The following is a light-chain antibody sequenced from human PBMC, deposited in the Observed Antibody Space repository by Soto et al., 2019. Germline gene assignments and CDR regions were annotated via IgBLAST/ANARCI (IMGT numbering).Light chain of an antibody. J-gene: IGKJ2*01. CDR1: HSVSSSY. CDR2: GAS. V-gene: IGKV3-20*01. CDR3: QQYGSSPPYT. Sequence: EIVLTQSPGTLSLSPGERATLSCRASHSVSSSYLAWYRQKPGQAPRLLIYGASSRATGIPDRFSGRGSGTDFTLTISRLEPEDFAVYYCQQYGSSPPYTCGQGTKLEIK.